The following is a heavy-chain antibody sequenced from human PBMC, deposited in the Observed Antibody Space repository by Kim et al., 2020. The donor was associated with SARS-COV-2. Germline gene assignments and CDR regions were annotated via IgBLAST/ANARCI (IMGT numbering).Heavy chain of an antibody. CDR1: GGSISSYY. CDR2: IYYSGST. Sequence: SETLSLTCTVSGGSISSYYWSWIRQPPGKGLEWIGYIYYSGSTNYNPPLKSRVTISVDTSKNQFSLKLSSVTAADTAVYYCARGSPGTVRTSWFDPWGQGTLVTVSS. J-gene: IGHJ5*02. CDR3: ARGSPGTVRTSWFDP. V-gene: IGHV4-59*01. D-gene: IGHD3-10*01.